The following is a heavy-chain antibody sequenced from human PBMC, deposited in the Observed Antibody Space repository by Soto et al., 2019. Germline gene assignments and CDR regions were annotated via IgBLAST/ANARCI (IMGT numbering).Heavy chain of an antibody. CDR2: INHSGST. CDR3: ARDKITGLLDY. CDR1: GGSFSGYY. V-gene: IGHV4-34*01. J-gene: IGHJ4*02. Sequence: LSLTCAVYGGSFSGYYWTWIRQPPGTGLEWIGEINHSGSTNYNPSLKSRVTISVDTSKNQFSLKLTSVTAADTAVYYCARDKITGLLDYWGQGTLVPISS. D-gene: IGHD2-8*02.